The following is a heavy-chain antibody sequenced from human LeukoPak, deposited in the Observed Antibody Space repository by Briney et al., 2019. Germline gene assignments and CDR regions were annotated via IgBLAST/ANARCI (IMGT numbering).Heavy chain of an antibody. CDR2: IYYSGST. CDR3: ASVYRDGYNGGAFDI. Sequence: SETLSLTCTVSGGSISSYYWSWIRQPPGKGLEWIGYIYYSGSTNYNPSLKSRVTISVDTSKNQFSLKLSSVTAADTAVYYCASVYRDGYNGGAFDIWGQGTMVTVSS. V-gene: IGHV4-59*01. J-gene: IGHJ3*02. CDR1: GGSISSYY. D-gene: IGHD5-24*01.